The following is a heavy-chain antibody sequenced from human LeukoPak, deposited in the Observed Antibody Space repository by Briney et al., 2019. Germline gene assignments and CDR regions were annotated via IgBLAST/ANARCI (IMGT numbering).Heavy chain of an antibody. J-gene: IGHJ4*02. D-gene: IGHD4-17*01. V-gene: IGHV4-4*02. Sequence: SETLSFTCAVSGASIISNNWWSWVRQPSGKGLEWIGEIWHSGTTNYNPSLKSRVTISVDNSKNQFSLKLNSVTAADTAVYYCMGADYGGHWGQGTLVTVSS. CDR2: IWHSGTT. CDR3: MGADYGGH. CDR1: GASIISNNW.